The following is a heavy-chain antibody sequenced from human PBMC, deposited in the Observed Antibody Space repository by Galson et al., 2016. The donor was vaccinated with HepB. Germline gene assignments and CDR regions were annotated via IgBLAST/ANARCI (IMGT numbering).Heavy chain of an antibody. CDR3: AKDQGYSYHYDALDM. V-gene: IGHV3-23*01. Sequence: SLRLSCAASGFSFSGYAMNWVRQAPGKALEWVSTITGGGDSTYYADSVRGRFTISRDNSQNTLYLQMNSLRAEDTAVYYCAKDQGYSYHYDALDMWGQGTRVTVSS. CDR1: GFSFSGYA. D-gene: IGHD5-18*01. J-gene: IGHJ3*02. CDR2: ITGGGDST.